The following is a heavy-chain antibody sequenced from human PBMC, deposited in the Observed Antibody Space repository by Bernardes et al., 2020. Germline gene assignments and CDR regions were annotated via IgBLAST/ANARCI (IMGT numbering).Heavy chain of an antibody. CDR1: GGSINNYY. D-gene: IGHD3-3*01. CDR3: AGESPHSGDYRRLDY. Sequence: SYTLSLTCTVSGGSINNYYWSWIRQSPGKGLGGIGFVFYSGGSSYNPALESRVTISVDRFKNPFSLTLGPVTEDDTAVYYCAGESPHSGDYRRLDYWGQGTLLTVSS. CDR2: VFYSGGS. V-gene: IGHV4-59*01. J-gene: IGHJ4*02.